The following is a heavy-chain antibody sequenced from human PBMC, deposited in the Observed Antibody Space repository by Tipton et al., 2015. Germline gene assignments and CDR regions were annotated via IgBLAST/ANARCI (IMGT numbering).Heavy chain of an antibody. V-gene: IGHV3-23*01. CDR1: GFTFNSYD. Sequence: SLRLSCAASGFTFNSYDMGWVRQAPGKGLEWVSSITGSGARSYYADSVKGRFTISRDNAKNTLYLQMSSLRDEDTAVYYCAKDRVKQKLEYCFDHWGQGALVTVSS. CDR3: AKDRVKQKLEYCFDH. D-gene: IGHD6-13*01. J-gene: IGHJ4*02. CDR2: ITGSGARS.